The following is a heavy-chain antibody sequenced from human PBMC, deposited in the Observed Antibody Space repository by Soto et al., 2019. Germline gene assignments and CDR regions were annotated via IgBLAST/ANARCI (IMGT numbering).Heavy chain of an antibody. D-gene: IGHD2-2*01. CDR3: VKSPASLKPFDY. Sequence: PGGSLRLSCAASGFIFSNYAMSWVRQAPGKGLEWVSSITSSGSGTNYADSVKGRFTISRDNSMSTLFLQMRSLGAEDTAIYYCVKSPASLKPFDYWGQGTLVTVSS. J-gene: IGHJ4*02. V-gene: IGHV3-23*01. CDR1: GFIFSNYA. CDR2: ITSSGSGT.